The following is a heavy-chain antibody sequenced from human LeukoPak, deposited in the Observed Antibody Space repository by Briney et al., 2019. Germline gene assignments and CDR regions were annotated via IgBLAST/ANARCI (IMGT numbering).Heavy chain of an antibody. D-gene: IGHD1-7*01. V-gene: IGHV3-23*01. CDR3: AKKWGPGGKARITGTTNNWFDP. CDR2: ISGSGGST. CDR1: GFTFSSYA. J-gene: IGHJ5*02. Sequence: PGRSLRLSCAASGFTFSSYAMHWVRQAPGKGLEWVSAISGSGGSTYCADSVKGRFTISRDNSKNTLYLQMNSLRAEDTAVYYCAKKWGPGGKARITGTTNNWFDPWGQGTLVTVSS.